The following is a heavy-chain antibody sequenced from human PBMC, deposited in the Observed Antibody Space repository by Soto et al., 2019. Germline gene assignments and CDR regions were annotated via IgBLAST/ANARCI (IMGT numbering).Heavy chain of an antibody. CDR3: ARDKGLCSAINCPYNWCDP. Sequence: ASVKVSCKAFGYTFTSYPMHWVRQAPGQRLEWMGWINTGNGNTKYSQKFQGRVTITRDTSASTAYMELSSLTSEDTAVYYCARDKGLCSAINCPYNWCDPWGQGTLVTVSS. J-gene: IGHJ5*02. V-gene: IGHV1-3*04. CDR2: INTGNGNT. CDR1: GYTFTSYP. D-gene: IGHD2-15*01.